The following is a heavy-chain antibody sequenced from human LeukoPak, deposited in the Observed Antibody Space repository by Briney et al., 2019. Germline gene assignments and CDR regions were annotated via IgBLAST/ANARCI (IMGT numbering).Heavy chain of an antibody. J-gene: IGHJ3*02. CDR3: ARDQRRDHAFDI. D-gene: IGHD5-24*01. CDR2: ISYDGSNK. Sequence: QAGRSLRLSCAASGFTFSSYAMHWVRQAPGKGLEWVAVISYDGSNKYYADSVKGRFTISRDNSKNTLYLQMNSLRAEDTAVYYCARDQRRDHAFDIWGQGTMVTVSS. V-gene: IGHV3-30-3*01. CDR1: GFTFSSYA.